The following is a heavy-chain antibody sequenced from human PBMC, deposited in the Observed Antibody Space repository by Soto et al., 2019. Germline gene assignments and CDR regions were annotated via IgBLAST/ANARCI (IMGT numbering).Heavy chain of an antibody. Sequence: PGGSLRLSCAASGFTFSSYAMSWVRQAPGKGLEWVSAISGSGGSTYYADSVKGRFTISRDNSKNTLYLQMDSLRAEDTAVYYCAKAIWTYSSGWYYFDYWGQGTLVTVSS. J-gene: IGHJ4*02. D-gene: IGHD6-19*01. CDR2: ISGSGGST. CDR1: GFTFSSYA. CDR3: AKAIWTYSSGWYYFDY. V-gene: IGHV3-23*01.